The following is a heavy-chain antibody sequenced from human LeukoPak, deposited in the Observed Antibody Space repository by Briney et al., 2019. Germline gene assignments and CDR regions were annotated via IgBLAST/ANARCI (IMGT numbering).Heavy chain of an antibody. CDR2: ISYDGSNE. J-gene: IGHJ4*02. Sequence: GGSLRLSCAASGFTFSNYAMHWVRQAPGKGLEGVASISYDGSNEYYGDSVRGGFTISRDNSKNTLSLQMHRLRAEDTAVYYCASGRPQYGGYVHYWGEGTLVTVSS. V-gene: IGHV3-30*04. D-gene: IGHD4/OR15-4a*01. CDR3: ASGRPQYGGYVHY. CDR1: GFTFSNYA.